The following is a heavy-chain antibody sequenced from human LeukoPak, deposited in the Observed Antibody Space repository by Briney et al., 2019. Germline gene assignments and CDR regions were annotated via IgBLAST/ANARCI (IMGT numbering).Heavy chain of an antibody. J-gene: IGHJ4*02. D-gene: IGHD4-11*01. CDR2: ISSDGNKK. CDR1: GFTFTTYA. V-gene: IGHV3-30-3*01. Sequence: GGSLRVSCATSGFTFTTYAMQWVRQAPGKGLEWVAVISSDGNKKNYADSVKGRFTISKDSSKNTLYLQMNTLRAEDTALYYCARDVGRDTITTEIEYWGQGTLDTVSS. CDR3: ARDVGRDTITTEIEY.